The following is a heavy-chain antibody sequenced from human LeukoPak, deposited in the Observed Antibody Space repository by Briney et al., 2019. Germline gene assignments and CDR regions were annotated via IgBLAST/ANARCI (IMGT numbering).Heavy chain of an antibody. V-gene: IGHV1-8*03. CDR2: MNPNSGNT. CDR1: GYTFTSYD. D-gene: IGHD3-3*01. J-gene: IGHJ5*02. CDR3: AMTYDFWSGYLGVPPSGLDP. Sequence: ASVKVSCKASGYTFTSYDINWVRQATGQGLEWMGWMNPNSGNTGYAQKFQGRVTITRNTSISTAYMELSSLRSEDTAVYYCAMTYDFWSGYLGVPPSGLDPWGQGTLVTVSS.